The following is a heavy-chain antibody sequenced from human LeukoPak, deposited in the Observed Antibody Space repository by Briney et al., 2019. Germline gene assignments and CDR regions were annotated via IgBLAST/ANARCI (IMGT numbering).Heavy chain of an antibody. J-gene: IGHJ4*02. Sequence: ASVKVSCKVSGYTLTELSMHWVRRAPGKGREWMGGFDPEDGETIYAQKFQGRVTMTEDTSTDTAYMELSSLRSEDTAVYYCATEGYYDSSALDYWGQGTLVTVSS. V-gene: IGHV1-24*01. CDR3: ATEGYYDSSALDY. CDR1: GYTLTELS. D-gene: IGHD3-22*01. CDR2: FDPEDGET.